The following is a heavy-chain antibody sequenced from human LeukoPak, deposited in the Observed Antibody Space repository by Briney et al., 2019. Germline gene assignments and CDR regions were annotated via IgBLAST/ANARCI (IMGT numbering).Heavy chain of an antibody. V-gene: IGHV1-2*02. CDR2: INPNSGGT. D-gene: IGHD5-24*01. CDR3: ARVEMATISLWFDP. CDR1: GYTFAGYY. J-gene: IGHJ5*02. Sequence: PVASVKVSCKASGYTFAGYYMHWVRQAPGQGLEWMGWINPNSGGTNYAQKFQGRVTMTRDTSISTAYMELSRLRSDDTAVYYCARVEMATISLWFDPWGQGTLVTVSS.